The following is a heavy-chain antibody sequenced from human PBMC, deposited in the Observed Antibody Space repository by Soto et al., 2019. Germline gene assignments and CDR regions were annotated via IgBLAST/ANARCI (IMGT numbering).Heavy chain of an antibody. V-gene: IGHV2-5*02. Sequence: QITLKESGPPLVKPTQTLTLTCTFSGFSLSTSGVGVGWIRQPPGKALEWLALIYWDDDKRYSPSLKSRLTITKDTSKNQVVPTMTNMDPVDTATYYCAHRLPGDKFDYWGQGTLVTVSS. J-gene: IGHJ4*02. D-gene: IGHD2-21*02. CDR1: GFSLSTSGVG. CDR3: AHRLPGDKFDY. CDR2: IYWDDDK.